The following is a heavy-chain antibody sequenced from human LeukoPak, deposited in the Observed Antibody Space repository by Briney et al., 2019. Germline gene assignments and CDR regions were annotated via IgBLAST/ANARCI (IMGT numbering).Heavy chain of an antibody. CDR2: ISGSGGST. Sequence: GGSLRLSCAASGFTFSSYAMSWVRQAPGKGLEWVSAISGSGGSTYYAGSVKGRFTISRDNSKNTLYLQMNSLRAEDTAVYYCAKTPGDSSGYYYYYYYMDVWGKGTTVTVSS. D-gene: IGHD3-22*01. CDR3: AKTPGDSSGYYYYYYYMDV. V-gene: IGHV3-23*01. CDR1: GFTFSSYA. J-gene: IGHJ6*03.